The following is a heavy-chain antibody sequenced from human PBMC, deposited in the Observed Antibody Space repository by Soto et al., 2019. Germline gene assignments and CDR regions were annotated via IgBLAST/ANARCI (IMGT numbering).Heavy chain of an antibody. D-gene: IGHD5-12*01. V-gene: IGHV4-31*03. Sequence: PSETLSLTCTVSGGSISSGGYYWSWIRQHPGKGLEWIGYIYYSGSTYYNPSLKSRVTISVDTSKNQFSLKLSSVTAADTAVYYCARMGSGYDFDYWGQGTLVTVSS. CDR3: ARMGSGYDFDY. J-gene: IGHJ4*02. CDR1: GGSISSGGYY. CDR2: IYYSGST.